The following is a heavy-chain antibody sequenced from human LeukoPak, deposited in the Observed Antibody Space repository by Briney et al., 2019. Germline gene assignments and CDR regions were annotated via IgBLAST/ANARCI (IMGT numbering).Heavy chain of an antibody. Sequence: GGSLRLSCAASGFTFSSYAMSWVRRAPGKGLEWVSAISGSGGSTYYADSVKGRFTISRDNSKNTLYLQMNSLRAEDTAVYYCAWAMVRGAPPQRYYYYGMDVWGQGTTVTVSS. V-gene: IGHV3-23*01. J-gene: IGHJ6*02. CDR3: AWAMVRGAPPQRYYYYGMDV. CDR2: ISGSGGST. CDR1: GFTFSSYA. D-gene: IGHD3-10*01.